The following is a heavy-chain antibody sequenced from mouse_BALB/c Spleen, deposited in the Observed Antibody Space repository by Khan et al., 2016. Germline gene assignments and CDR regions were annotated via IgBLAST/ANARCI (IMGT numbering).Heavy chain of an antibody. Sequence: EVELVESGGGLVQPGGSLRLSCTTSGFTFTDYYMSWVRQPPGEALEWLGFARNKANGYTTEYSASVKGRLTISRDNSQSILYLQMNTLRPEDSATYYCARDLNDDYYWYLDVWGAGTTVTVSS. D-gene: IGHD2-3*01. CDR2: ARNKANGYTT. V-gene: IGHV7-3*02. CDR1: GFTFTDYY. CDR3: ARDLNDDYYWYLDV. J-gene: IGHJ1*01.